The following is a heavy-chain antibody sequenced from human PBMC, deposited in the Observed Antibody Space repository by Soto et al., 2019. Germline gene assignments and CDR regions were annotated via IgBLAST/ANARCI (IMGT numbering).Heavy chain of an antibody. CDR1: GFTFSSYG. D-gene: IGHD1-1*01. CDR3: AKSVYNWNDGFFDY. J-gene: IGHJ4*02. CDR2: ISYDGINK. Sequence: QVQLVESGGGVVQPGRSLRLSCAASGFTFSSYGMHWVRQAPGKGLEWVAVISYDGINKYYADSGKGRFTISRDNSKNTLYMQMNSLRAEDTAVYYCAKSVYNWNDGFFDYWGQGTLVTVSS. V-gene: IGHV3-30*18.